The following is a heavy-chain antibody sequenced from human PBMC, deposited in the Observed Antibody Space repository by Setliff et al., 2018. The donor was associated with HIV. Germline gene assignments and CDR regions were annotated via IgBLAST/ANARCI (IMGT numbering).Heavy chain of an antibody. D-gene: IGHD3-16*01. CDR2: IRYDDSYK. CDR3: AKSAFGGVSPFDY. Sequence: PGGSLRLSCAASGFTFSFYGMHWVRQAPGKGLEWVAFIRYDDSYKFYADSVKGRFTISRDNSKNTLYLQMTSLRAEDTAVYYCAKSAFGGVSPFDYWGQGTLVTVSS. CDR1: GFTFSFYG. J-gene: IGHJ4*02. V-gene: IGHV3-30*02.